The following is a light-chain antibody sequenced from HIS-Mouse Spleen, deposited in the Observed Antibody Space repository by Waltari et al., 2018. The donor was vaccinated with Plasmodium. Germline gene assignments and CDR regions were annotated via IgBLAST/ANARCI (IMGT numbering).Light chain of an antibody. CDR3: QQRSNWPRVLT. CDR1: QSVSSY. J-gene: IGKJ4*01. Sequence: EIVLTQSPATLSLSPGERALSCRASQSVSSYLAWYQQKPGQAPRLLIYDASNRATGIPARFSGSGSGTDFTLTISSLEPEDFAVYYCQQRSNWPRVLTFGGGTKVEIK. V-gene: IGKV3-11*01. CDR2: DAS.